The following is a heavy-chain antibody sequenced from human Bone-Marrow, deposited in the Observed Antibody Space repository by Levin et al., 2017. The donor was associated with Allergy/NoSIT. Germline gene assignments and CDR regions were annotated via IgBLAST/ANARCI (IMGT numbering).Heavy chain of an antibody. CDR3: ARAWGGTYWEYFHH. D-gene: IGHD1-26*01. J-gene: IGHJ1*01. CDR1: GYNFSDYG. Sequence: PGGSLRLSCKTSGYNFSDYGMHWARQAPGQRPEWMGWINGGTGRRKSSQKFQGRVTITRDTSASTGYMELRGLKPEDTAVYYCARAWGGTYWEYFHHWGQGTPVSVSS. V-gene: IGHV1-3*01. CDR2: INGGTGRR.